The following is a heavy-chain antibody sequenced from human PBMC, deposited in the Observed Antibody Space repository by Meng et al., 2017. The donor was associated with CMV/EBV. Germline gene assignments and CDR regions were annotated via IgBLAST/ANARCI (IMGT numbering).Heavy chain of an antibody. Sequence: ASVKVSCKASGYTFIDYGISWVRQAPGQGLEWMGWSSAYNGNTNYAQKFQGRVTMTTDTSTSTAYMELRRLRSDDTAIYYCAKDRAPNTSGWYGCWFDPWGQGTLVTVSS. CDR3: AKDRAPNTSGWYGCWFDP. CDR2: SSAYNGNT. J-gene: IGHJ5*02. V-gene: IGHV1-18*01. D-gene: IGHD6-19*01. CDR1: GYTFIDYG.